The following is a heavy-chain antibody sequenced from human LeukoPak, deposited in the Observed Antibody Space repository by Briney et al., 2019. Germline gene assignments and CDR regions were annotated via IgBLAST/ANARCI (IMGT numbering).Heavy chain of an antibody. J-gene: IGHJ6*03. CDR2: IRYDGSNK. CDR1: GFTFSSYG. CDR3: AKTPRFRDFWSGYSDYYYMDV. Sequence: GGSLRLSCAASGFTFSSYGMHWVRQAPGKGLEWVAFIRYDGSNKYYADSVKGRFTISRDNSKNTLYLQMNSLRAEDTAAYYCAKTPRFRDFWSGYSDYYYMDVWGKGTTVTVSS. V-gene: IGHV3-30*02. D-gene: IGHD3-3*01.